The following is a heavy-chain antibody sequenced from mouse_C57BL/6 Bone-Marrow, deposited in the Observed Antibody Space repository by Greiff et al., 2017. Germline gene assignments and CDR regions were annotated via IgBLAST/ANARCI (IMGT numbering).Heavy chain of an antibody. CDR1: GFTFSDNY. CDR2: ISNGGGST. V-gene: IGHV5-12*01. CDR3: ARHEDYGSSYDYAMDY. Sequence: EVKVVESGGGLVQPGGSLKLSCAASGFTFSDNYMYWVRQTPEKRLEWVAYISNGGGSTYYPDTVKGRFTISRDNAKNTLYLQMSRLKSEDTAMYYCARHEDYGSSYDYAMDYWGQGTSVTVSS. J-gene: IGHJ4*01. D-gene: IGHD1-1*01.